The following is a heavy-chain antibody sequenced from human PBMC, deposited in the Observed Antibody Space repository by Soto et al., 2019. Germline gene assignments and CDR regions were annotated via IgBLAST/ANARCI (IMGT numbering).Heavy chain of an antibody. CDR1: GYPFTNYP. Sequence: ASVKVSCKASGYPFTNYPIQWVRQAPGQRLEWMGWIDGGSGNTKYSQKFQGRVTMTRDTSTSTVYMELSSLRSEDTAVYYCARVTLLSGSRRYYGMDVWGQGTTVTVSS. D-gene: IGHD3-16*01. J-gene: IGHJ6*02. CDR2: IDGGSGNT. V-gene: IGHV1-3*01. CDR3: ARVTLLSGSRRYYGMDV.